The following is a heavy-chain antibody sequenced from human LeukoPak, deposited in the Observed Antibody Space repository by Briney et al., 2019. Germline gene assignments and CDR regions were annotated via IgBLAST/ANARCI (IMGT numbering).Heavy chain of an antibody. Sequence: SETLSLTCTVSGGSISSGSYYWSWIRQPAGKGLEWIGRIYTSGSTNYNPSLKSRVTISVDTSKNQFSLKLSSVTAADTAVYYCAALAAANHYYYHGMDVWGQGTTVTVSS. V-gene: IGHV4-61*02. CDR2: IYTSGST. J-gene: IGHJ6*02. D-gene: IGHD6-13*01. CDR1: GGSISSGSYY. CDR3: AALAAANHYYYHGMDV.